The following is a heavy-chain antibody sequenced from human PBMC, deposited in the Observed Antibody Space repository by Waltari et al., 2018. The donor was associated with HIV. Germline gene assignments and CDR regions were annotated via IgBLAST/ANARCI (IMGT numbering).Heavy chain of an antibody. V-gene: IGHV1-18*01. J-gene: IGHJ4*02. CDR1: GYTFTTYA. D-gene: IGHD5-18*01. CDR2: ISAYKGDT. CDR3: ASGYTYGYEIFDY. Sequence: QVQLVQSGAEVKKPGASVKVSCKASGYTFTTYAISWVRQAPGRGLEWMGWISAYKGDTNNAQTLQDRVSMTTETSTSTAYMELRSLGADDTAIYYCASGYTYGYEIFDYWGQGTLVTVSS.